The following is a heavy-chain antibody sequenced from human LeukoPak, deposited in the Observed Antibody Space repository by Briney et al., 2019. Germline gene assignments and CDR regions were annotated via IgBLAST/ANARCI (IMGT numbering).Heavy chain of an antibody. Sequence: GASVKVSCKASGYTFDSYGISWVRQVPGQGLEWMGWISAYNGNTNYAQKFQGRVTMTTDTSTRTAYMELRSLRSDDTAVYYCARKQLRYFDQDCWGQGTLVTVSS. CDR2: ISAYNGNT. V-gene: IGHV1-18*01. CDR1: GYTFDSYG. D-gene: IGHD3-9*01. J-gene: IGHJ4*02. CDR3: ARKQLRYFDQDC.